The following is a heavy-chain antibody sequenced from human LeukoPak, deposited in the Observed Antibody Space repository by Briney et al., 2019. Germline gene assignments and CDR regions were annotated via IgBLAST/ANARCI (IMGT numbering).Heavy chain of an antibody. D-gene: IGHD6-6*01. CDR3: ARVGYSSSSAYFDY. CDR2: ISTNGGGT. V-gene: IGHV3-64*01. Sequence: GGSLRLSCAASGFTFSSYVMHWVCQGPGKGLEHVSAISTNGGGTYYANSVKGRFTISRDNSKNTLYLQMGSLRAEDMAVYYCARVGYSSSSAYFDYWGQGTLVTVSS. CDR1: GFTFSSYV. J-gene: IGHJ4*02.